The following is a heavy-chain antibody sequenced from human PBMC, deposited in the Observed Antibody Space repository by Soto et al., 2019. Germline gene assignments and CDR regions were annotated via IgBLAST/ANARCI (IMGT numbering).Heavy chain of an antibody. CDR1: GFTFTSSA. D-gene: IGHD2-15*01. V-gene: IGHV1-58*01. CDR3: AAVSYCSGGSCSFPDY. Sequence: EASVKVSCKASGFTFTSSAVQWVRQACGQRLEWIGWIVVGSGNTNYAQKFQERVTITRDMSTSTAYMELGSLRSEDTAVYYCAAVSYCSGGSCSFPDYWGQGTLVTVSS. J-gene: IGHJ4*02. CDR2: IVVGSGNT.